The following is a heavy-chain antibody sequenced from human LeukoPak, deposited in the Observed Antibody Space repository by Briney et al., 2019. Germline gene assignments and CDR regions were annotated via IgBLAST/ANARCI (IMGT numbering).Heavy chain of an antibody. Sequence: SVKVSCKASGGTFSSYAISWVRQAPGQGLEWMGGIIPIFGTANYAQKFQGRVTITADESTSTAYMELSSLRSEDTAVYYCARDNRVPIAASPGVEYYYGMDVWGKGPTVTVPS. CDR1: GGTFSSYA. CDR3: ARDNRVPIAASPGVEYYYGMDV. V-gene: IGHV1-69*13. D-gene: IGHD1-14*01. J-gene: IGHJ6*04. CDR2: IIPIFGTA.